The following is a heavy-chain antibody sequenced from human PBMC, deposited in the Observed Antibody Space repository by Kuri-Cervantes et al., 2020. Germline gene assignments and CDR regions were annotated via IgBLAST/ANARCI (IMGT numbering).Heavy chain of an antibody. J-gene: IGHJ4*02. CDR1: GFTFNNYW. Sequence: GESLKISCAASGFTFNNYWMTWVRQAPGRGMEWVANIKEDGSETSYVGSVKGRFTISRDNAKNSLYLQMDSLRAEDTAVYYCARAPKAEYWGQGTLVTVS. CDR2: IKEDGSET. D-gene: IGHD6-25*01. CDR3: ARAPKAEY. V-gene: IGHV3-7*01.